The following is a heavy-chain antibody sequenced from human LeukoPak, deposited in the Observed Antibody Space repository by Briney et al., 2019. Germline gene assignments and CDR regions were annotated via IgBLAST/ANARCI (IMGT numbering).Heavy chain of an antibody. CDR2: IYSGGST. Sequence: GGSLRLSCAASGFTFSSYWMSWVRQAPGKGLEGVSIIYSGGSTYYADSVKGRFTISRDNSKNTLYPQMNSLRAEDTAVYYCAKRPRIAAAGYYFDYWGQGTLVTVSS. CDR1: GFTFSSYW. D-gene: IGHD6-13*01. V-gene: IGHV3-23*03. J-gene: IGHJ4*02. CDR3: AKRPRIAAAGYYFDY.